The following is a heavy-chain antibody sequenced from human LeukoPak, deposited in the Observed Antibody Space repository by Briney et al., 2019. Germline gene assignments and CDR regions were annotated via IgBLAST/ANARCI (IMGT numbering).Heavy chain of an antibody. J-gene: IGHJ4*02. CDR2: IYYSGST. CDR1: GGSISSSSYY. D-gene: IGHD5-12*01. CDR3: ARVSYEWLRFDY. Sequence: PSETLSLTCTVSGGSISSSSYYWGWIRQPPGKGLEWIGYIYYSGSTYYNPSLKSRVTISVDTSKNQFSLKLSSVTAADTAVYYCARVSYEWLRFDYWGQGTLVTVSS. V-gene: IGHV4-30-4*08.